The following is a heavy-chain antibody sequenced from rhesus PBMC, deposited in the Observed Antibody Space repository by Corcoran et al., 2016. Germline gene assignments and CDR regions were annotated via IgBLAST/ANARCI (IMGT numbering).Heavy chain of an antibody. CDR3: ARGPIVVIKYGLDS. CDR1: GASLSRYW. CDR2: INGKSGST. D-gene: IGHD3-28*01. V-gene: IGHV4-80*01. J-gene: IGHJ6*01. Sequence: QVQLQESGPGLVKPSETLSLTCAVSGASLSRYWWSWIRQPPGKGLEWIGEINGKSGSTYPHPTLKSRVTISKDASKKQFSRKRSSGTAADTAVYYCARGPIVVIKYGLDSWGQGVVVTVSS.